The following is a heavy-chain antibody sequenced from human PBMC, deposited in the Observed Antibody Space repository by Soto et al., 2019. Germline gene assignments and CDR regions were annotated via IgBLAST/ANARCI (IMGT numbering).Heavy chain of an antibody. D-gene: IGHD4-17*01. CDR3: AKDYGDYVPGYYYGMDV. Sequence: GGSLRLSCAASGFTFSSYAMSWVRQAPGKGLEWVSAISGSGGTTYYADSVKGRFTISRDNSKNTLYLQMNSLRAEDTAVYYCAKDYGDYVPGYYYGMDVWGQGTTVTVSS. CDR1: GFTFSSYA. CDR2: ISGSGGTT. J-gene: IGHJ6*02. V-gene: IGHV3-23*01.